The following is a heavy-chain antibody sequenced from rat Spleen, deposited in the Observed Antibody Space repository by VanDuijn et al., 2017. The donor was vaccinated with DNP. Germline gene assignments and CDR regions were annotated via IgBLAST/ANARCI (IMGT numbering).Heavy chain of an antibody. CDR2: INSAGST. V-gene: IGHV3-3*01. CDR3: AREVYYGWDY. D-gene: IGHD1-6*01. J-gene: IGHJ2*01. Sequence: EVQLQESGPGLVKPSQSLSLTCSVTGYSITISYRWNWIRKFPGNKLEWMGYINSAGSTNYSPSLKSRISITRDTSKNQFFLQMNSVTTDDTATYYCAREVYYGWDYWGQGVMVTVSS. CDR1: GYSITISYR.